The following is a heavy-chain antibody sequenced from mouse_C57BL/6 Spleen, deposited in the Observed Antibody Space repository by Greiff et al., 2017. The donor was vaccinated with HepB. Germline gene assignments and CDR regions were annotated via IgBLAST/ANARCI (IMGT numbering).Heavy chain of an antibody. CDR3: ARDSVPWFAY. CDR1: GFTFSDYG. CDR2: ISSGRSTI. J-gene: IGHJ3*01. V-gene: IGHV5-17*01. Sequence: EVKLMESGGGLVKPGGSLKLSCAASGFTFSDYGMHWVRQAPEKGLEWVAYISSGRSTIYYADTVKGRFTISRDNATNTLFLQMTSLRSEDTAMYYCARDSVPWFAYWGQGTLVTVSA.